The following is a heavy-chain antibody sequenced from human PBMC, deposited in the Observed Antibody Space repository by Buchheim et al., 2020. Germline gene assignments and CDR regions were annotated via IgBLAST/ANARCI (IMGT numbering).Heavy chain of an antibody. CDR2: INPNSGGT. CDR3: SRRHYYDVSVVLDL. CDR1: GYTFTDYY. Sequence: QVQLVQSGAEVKKPGASVKVSSKASGYTFTDYYIHWVRQAPGQGLEWMGWINPNSGGTNYAQKFQGRLTMTRDMSISTAYMELTSLRSDDTAMYYCSRRHYYDVSVVLDLWGQGT. J-gene: IGHJ4*02. D-gene: IGHD3-22*01. V-gene: IGHV1-2*02.